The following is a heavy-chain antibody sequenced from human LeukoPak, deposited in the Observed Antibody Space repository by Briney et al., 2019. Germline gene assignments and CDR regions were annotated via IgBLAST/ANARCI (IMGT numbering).Heavy chain of an antibody. D-gene: IGHD3-3*01. CDR3: ARDHNRITIFGVVIIQGRNYYMDV. CDR2: ISYDGSNK. Sequence: GGSLRLSCAASGFTFSSYAMHWVRQAPGKGLEWVAVISYDGSNKYYADSVKGRFTISRDNSKNTLYLQMNSLRAEDTAVYYCARDHNRITIFGVVIIQGRNYYMDVWGKGTTVTVSS. CDR1: GFTFSSYA. V-gene: IGHV3-30*04. J-gene: IGHJ6*03.